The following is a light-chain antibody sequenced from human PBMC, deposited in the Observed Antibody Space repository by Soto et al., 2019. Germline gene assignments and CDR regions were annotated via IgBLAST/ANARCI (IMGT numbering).Light chain of an antibody. CDR3: QHYNSYPWT. CDR1: QNIYTW. V-gene: IGKV1-5*03. Sequence: DIQMTQSPATLSASVVDIVTITFLASQNIYTWLAWYQQKPGKAPKLLIYEASSLETGVPSRFSGSGSGTEFTLTISSLQPDDFATYFCQHYNSYPWTFGQGTKVDIK. J-gene: IGKJ1*01. CDR2: EAS.